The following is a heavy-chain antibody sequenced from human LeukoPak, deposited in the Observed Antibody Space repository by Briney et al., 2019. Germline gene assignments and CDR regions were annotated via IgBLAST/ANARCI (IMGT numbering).Heavy chain of an antibody. CDR3: ARWVVAHRNYYYHYMDV. D-gene: IGHD2-15*01. J-gene: IGHJ6*03. Sequence: ASVKVSCKASGYTFTSYAMNWVRQAPGQGLEWMGWISAYNGNTNYAQKLQGRVTMTTDTSTSTAYMELRSLRSDDTAVYYCARWVVAHRNYYYHYMDVWGKGTTVTVSS. CDR2: ISAYNGNT. V-gene: IGHV1-18*01. CDR1: GYTFTSYA.